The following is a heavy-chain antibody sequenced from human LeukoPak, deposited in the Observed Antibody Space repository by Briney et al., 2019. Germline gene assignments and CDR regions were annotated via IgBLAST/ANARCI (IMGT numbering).Heavy chain of an antibody. V-gene: IGHV1-18*01. CDR1: GYTFTSYG. D-gene: IGHD6-13*01. CDR2: ISAYNGNT. Sequence: WASVKVSCKASGYTFTSYGISWVRQAPGQGLEWMGWISAYNGNTNYAQKLQGRVTMTTDTSTSTAYMELRSLRSDDTAVYYCARAPLGYSTPGAFDIWGQGTMVTVSS. CDR3: ARAPLGYSTPGAFDI. J-gene: IGHJ3*02.